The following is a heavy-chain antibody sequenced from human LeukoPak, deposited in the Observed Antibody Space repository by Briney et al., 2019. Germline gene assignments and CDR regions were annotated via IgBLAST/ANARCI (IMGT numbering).Heavy chain of an antibody. J-gene: IGHJ4*02. D-gene: IGHD6-13*01. CDR2: IFYSGST. V-gene: IGHV4-39*07. CDR1: GGSISSSSYY. Sequence: SETLSLTCTVSGGSISSSSYYWGWIRQPPGKGLEWIANIFYSGSTNYNPSLKSRVTMSVDTSKNQFSLKLSSVTAADTAVYYCARFSSIAAAFDYWGQGTLVTVSS. CDR3: ARFSSIAAAFDY.